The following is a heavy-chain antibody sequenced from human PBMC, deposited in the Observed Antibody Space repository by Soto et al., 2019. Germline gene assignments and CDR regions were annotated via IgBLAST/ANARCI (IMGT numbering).Heavy chain of an antibody. CDR1: GGSMISYY. V-gene: IGHV4-59*04. D-gene: IGHD5-12*01. CDR3: AGGPGVARNY. J-gene: IGHJ4*02. CDR2: IYHSGST. Sequence: SETLSLTCTVSGGSMISYYWSWIRQPPGKGLEWIGYIYHSGSTYYNPSLKSRVTISVDRSKNQFSLKLSSVTAADTAVYYCAGGPGVARNYWGQGTLVTVSS.